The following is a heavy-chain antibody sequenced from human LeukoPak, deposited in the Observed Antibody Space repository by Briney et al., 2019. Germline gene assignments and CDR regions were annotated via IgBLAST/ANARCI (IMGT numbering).Heavy chain of an antibody. J-gene: IGHJ4*02. V-gene: IGHV4-38-2*01. D-gene: IGHD2-15*01. Sequence: SETLSLTCVVSGHSISSGYYWGWIRQPPGKGLEWIGSISQSGSTDYNPSLKSRVIISVDTSKNQFSLKLTSVTAADTAMYYCARVGDCSAGSCHSPYYWGKGTLVTVSS. CDR3: ARVGDCSAGSCHSPYY. CDR2: ISQSGST. CDR1: GHSISSGYY.